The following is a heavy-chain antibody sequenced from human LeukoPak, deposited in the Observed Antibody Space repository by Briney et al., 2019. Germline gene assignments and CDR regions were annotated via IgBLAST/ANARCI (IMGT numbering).Heavy chain of an antibody. Sequence: GASVKVSCKASGYTFTGYYTHWVRQAPGQGLEWMGWINPNSGGTNYAQKFQGRVTMTRDTSISTAYMELSRLRSDDTAVYYCARVGDTVVTSNDAFDIWGQGTMATVSS. D-gene: IGHD4-23*01. CDR2: INPNSGGT. V-gene: IGHV1-2*02. CDR3: ARVGDTVVTSNDAFDI. J-gene: IGHJ3*02. CDR1: GYTFTGYY.